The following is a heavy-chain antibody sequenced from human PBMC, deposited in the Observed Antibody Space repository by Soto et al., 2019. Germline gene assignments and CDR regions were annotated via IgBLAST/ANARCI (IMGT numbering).Heavy chain of an antibody. Sequence: GGSLRLSCTASGFTFGDCGMSWFRQAPGKGLEWVAFISSKAYGGTTEYAASVRGRFTLSRDDSKSIAYLQMNSLKTEDTAVYYCARDDPSYYGSGTYLLWRDYWGQGILVTVSS. CDR1: GFTFGDCG. CDR2: ISSKAYGGTT. J-gene: IGHJ4*02. D-gene: IGHD3-10*01. CDR3: ARDDPSYYGSGTYLLWRDY. V-gene: IGHV3-49*03.